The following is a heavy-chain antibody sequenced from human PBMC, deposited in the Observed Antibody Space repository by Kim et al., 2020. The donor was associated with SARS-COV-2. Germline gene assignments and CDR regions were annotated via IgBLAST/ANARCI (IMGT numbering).Heavy chain of an antibody. Sequence: GGSLRLSCAASGFTFSSYGMHWVRQAPGKGLEWVAVISYDGSNKYYADSVKGRFTISRDNSKNTLYLQMNSLRAEDTAVYYCAKDTTAYYCTNGVCSSERWFDPWGQGTLVTVSS. CDR3: AKDTTAYYCTNGVCSSERWFDP. CDR2: ISYDGSNK. J-gene: IGHJ5*02. CDR1: GFTFSSYG. D-gene: IGHD2-8*01. V-gene: IGHV3-30*18.